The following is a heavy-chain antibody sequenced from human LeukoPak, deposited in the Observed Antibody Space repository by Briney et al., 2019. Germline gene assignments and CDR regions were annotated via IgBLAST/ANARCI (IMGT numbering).Heavy chain of an antibody. D-gene: IGHD5-18*01. J-gene: IGHJ4*02. CDR3: ARVSTGFNYGSEFDY. CDR2: IVPMLGPA. V-gene: IGHV1-69*11. Sequence: AASVTVSCKASGVTFNTFAVAWVRQAPGQGLEWMGIIVPMLGPANSAQRFRGRVTITADQSTSTAYMELSSLRSEDTAVYYCARVSTGFNYGSEFDYWGQGTLVTVTS. CDR1: GVTFNTFA.